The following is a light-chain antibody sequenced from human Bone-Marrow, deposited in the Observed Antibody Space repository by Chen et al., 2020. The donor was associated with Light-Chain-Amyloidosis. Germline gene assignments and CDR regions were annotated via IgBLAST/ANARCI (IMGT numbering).Light chain of an antibody. J-gene: IGKJ3*01. Sequence: DIVMTQSPEYLAVSLGERATINCKSSQSVFSTSDNKNYLAWYQQKAGQHPNLLIYWASTRESGVPDRVSGSGSGKDFTLTITSLRAEGVAVDYCQQYYSSPHLTFGPGTKVDIK. CDR3: QQYYSSPHLT. V-gene: IGKV4-1*01. CDR1: QSVFSTSDNKNY. CDR2: WAS.